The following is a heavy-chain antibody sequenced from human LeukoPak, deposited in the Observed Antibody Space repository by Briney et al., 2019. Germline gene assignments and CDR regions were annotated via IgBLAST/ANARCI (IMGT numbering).Heavy chain of an antibody. D-gene: IGHD3-3*01. CDR2: SSGSGGST. V-gene: IGHV3-23*01. CDR3: AKKNDFWSGYFDY. Sequence: GGSLRLSCAASGFTPGSYSINWVRQAPGKGLEWVSASSGSGGSTYYADSVKGRFTISRDNSKNTLYLQMNSLRAEDTAVYHCAKKNDFWSGYFDYWGQGTLVTVSS. CDR1: GFTPGSYS. J-gene: IGHJ4*02.